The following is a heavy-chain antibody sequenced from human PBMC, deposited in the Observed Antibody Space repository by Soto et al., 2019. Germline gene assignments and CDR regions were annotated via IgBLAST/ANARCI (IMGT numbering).Heavy chain of an antibody. J-gene: IGHJ4*02. D-gene: IGHD4-17*01. V-gene: IGHV3-9*01. Sequence: EVQLVESGGGLVQPGRSLRLSCIASGFTFEDFAIYWVRQVPGKGLEWVSGITWNSGIIGYADSVKGRFTIARENAKNSLYLQMNSLRLEDTALYYCAKASGDYGGYFDYWGQGTLVTVSS. CDR3: AKASGDYGGYFDY. CDR1: GFTFEDFA. CDR2: ITWNSGII.